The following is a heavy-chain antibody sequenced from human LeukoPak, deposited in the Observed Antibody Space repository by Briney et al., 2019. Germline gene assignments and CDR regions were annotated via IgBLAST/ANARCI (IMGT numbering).Heavy chain of an antibody. D-gene: IGHD3-10*01. CDR3: TRDFYGIDY. V-gene: IGHV3-74*01. CDR2: LNGDGSGT. CDR1: GFTFTDYW. Sequence: PGGSLSLSCAASGFTFTDYWMHWVRQAQGKGLVWVSRLNGDGSGTSYADAVKGRFTISRDNAKNTVYLQMNSRRAEDTAVYYCTRDFYGIDYWGQGTLVTASS. J-gene: IGHJ4*02.